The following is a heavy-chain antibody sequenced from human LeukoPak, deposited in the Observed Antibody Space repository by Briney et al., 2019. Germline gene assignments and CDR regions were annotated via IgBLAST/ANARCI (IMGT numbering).Heavy chain of an antibody. D-gene: IGHD4-17*01. V-gene: IGHV4-34*01. Sequence: SETLSLTCAVYGGSFSGYYWSWIRQPPGKGLEWIGEINHSGSTNYNPSLKSRVTISVDTSKNQFSLKLSSVTAADTAVYYCAREEVTTYLDYWGQGTLVTVSS. CDR2: INHSGST. CDR1: GGSFSGYY. J-gene: IGHJ4*02. CDR3: AREEVTTYLDY.